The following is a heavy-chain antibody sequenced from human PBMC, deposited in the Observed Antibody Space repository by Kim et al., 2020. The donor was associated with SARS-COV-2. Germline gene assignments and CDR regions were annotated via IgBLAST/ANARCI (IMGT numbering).Heavy chain of an antibody. V-gene: IGHV1-3*01. J-gene: IGHJ5*01. CDR2: INAGNGNT. D-gene: IGHD3-16*02. Sequence: ASVKVSCKASGYTFTSYAMHWVRQAPGQRLEWMGWINAGNGNTKYSQKFQGRVTITRDTSASTAYMELSSLRSEDTAVYYCARHQLAQRLMITFGGVIVGGFGSWGQGALVPVSS. CDR3: ARHQLAQRLMITFGGVIVGGFGS. CDR1: GYTFTSYA.